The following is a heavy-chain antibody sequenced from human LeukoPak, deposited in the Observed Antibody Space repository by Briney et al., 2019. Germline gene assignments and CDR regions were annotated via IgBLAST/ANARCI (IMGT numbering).Heavy chain of an antibody. CDR3: IIVVVITD. V-gene: IGHV3-15*01. D-gene: IGHD3-22*01. CDR1: GFTFSNAS. J-gene: IGHJ4*02. CDR2: IKSKSEGGTT. Sequence: GRSLRLSCAASGFTFSNASMSWVRQAPRKGLEWDGRIKSKSEGGTTDYAAPVKGRFTISRDDSKTTLYLQMNSLNTEDTAASYCIIVVVITDWGQGTLVTVSS.